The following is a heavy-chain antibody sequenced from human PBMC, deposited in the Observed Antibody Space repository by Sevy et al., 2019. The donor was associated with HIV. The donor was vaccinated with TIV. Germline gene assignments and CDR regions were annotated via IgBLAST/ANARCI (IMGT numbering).Heavy chain of an antibody. CDR2: ISYDGSNK. CDR1: GFTFSSYG. V-gene: IGHV3-30*18. D-gene: IGHD3-3*01. Sequence: GGSLRLSCAASGFTFSSYGMHWVRQAPGKGLEWVAVISYDGSNKYYADSVKGRFTISRDNSKNTLYLQMNSLRAEDTAVYYCAKVMYDFWSGFRYGMDVWGQGTTVTVSS. J-gene: IGHJ6*02. CDR3: AKVMYDFWSGFRYGMDV.